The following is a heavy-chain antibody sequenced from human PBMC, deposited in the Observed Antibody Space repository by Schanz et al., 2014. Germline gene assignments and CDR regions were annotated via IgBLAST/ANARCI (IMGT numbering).Heavy chain of an antibody. J-gene: IGHJ6*02. CDR2: ISYEGSKK. CDR3: ESDRGSAVGYKYYGMDV. V-gene: IGHV3-30*04. CDR1: GFTFNDYA. D-gene: IGHD3-22*01. Sequence: QVQLVESGGGVVQPGRSLKLSCAASGFTFNDYAMHWVRQAPGKGLEWVAVISYEGSKKYYPDSVQGRFTISRDNSKTTVYLPMNSLRAEDTALYYCESDRGSAVGYKYYGMDVWGQGTTVTVSS.